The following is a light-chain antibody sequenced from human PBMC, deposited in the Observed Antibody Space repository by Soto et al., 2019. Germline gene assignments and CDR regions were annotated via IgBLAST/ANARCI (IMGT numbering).Light chain of an antibody. Sequence: QSVLTQPASGSGSPGQSITISCTGTSSDVGSYNLVSWYQQHPGKAPKLMIYDVSNRPSGVSSRFSGSKSDNTASLTISGLQAEDEADYYCSSYTTSSTEIFGTGTKVTVL. CDR3: SSYTTSSTEI. CDR1: SSDVGSYNL. J-gene: IGLJ1*01. V-gene: IGLV2-14*02. CDR2: DVS.